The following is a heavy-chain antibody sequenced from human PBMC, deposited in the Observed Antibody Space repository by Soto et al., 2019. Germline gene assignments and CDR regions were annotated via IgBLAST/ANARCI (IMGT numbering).Heavy chain of an antibody. CDR1: GFTFNNAW. D-gene: IGHD4-17*01. V-gene: IGHV3-15*07. CDR2: IQSKTDGGTA. CDR3: TTDRSGTTNLGWYFDL. J-gene: IGHJ2*01. Sequence: EVQLVESGGDLVKPGSSLRLSCAASGFTFNNAWMNWVRQAPGKGLEWVARIQSKTDGGTADYAAPVKGRFTIARDDSGNTLYLQMNSLKTDDTAVYYGTTDRSGTTNLGWYFDLWGRGTLVTVSS.